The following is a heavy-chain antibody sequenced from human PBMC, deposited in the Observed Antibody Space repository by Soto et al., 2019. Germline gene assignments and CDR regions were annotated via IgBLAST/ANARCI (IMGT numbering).Heavy chain of an antibody. J-gene: IGHJ6*02. CDR1: GFTFSSYW. CDR2: IKQDGSEK. V-gene: IGHV3-7*05. CDR3: ARDIVVVVAARYYYYGMDV. Sequence: GGSLRLSCAASGFTFSSYWMSWVRQAPGKGLEWVANIKQDGSEKYYVDSVKGRFTISRDNAKNSLYLQMNSLRAEDTAVYYCARDIVVVVAARYYYYGMDVWGQGTTVTVSS. D-gene: IGHD2-15*01.